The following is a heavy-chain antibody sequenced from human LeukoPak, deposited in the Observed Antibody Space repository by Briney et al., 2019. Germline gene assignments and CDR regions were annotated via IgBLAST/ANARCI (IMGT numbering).Heavy chain of an antibody. V-gene: IGHV4-39*01. CDR1: GGSISSSSSY. D-gene: IGHD3-22*01. J-gene: IGHJ5*02. CDR2: IYYSGST. Sequence: SETLSLTCTVFGGSISSSSSYWGWIRQPPGKGLEWIRSIYYSGSTYYNPSLKSRVTISVDTSKNQFSLKLSSVTAADTAVYYCASHYDSSGYNWFDPWGQGTLVIVSA. CDR3: ASHYDSSGYNWFDP.